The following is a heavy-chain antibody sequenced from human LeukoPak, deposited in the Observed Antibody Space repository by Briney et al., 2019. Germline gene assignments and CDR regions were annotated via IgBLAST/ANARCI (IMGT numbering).Heavy chain of an antibody. J-gene: IGHJ4*02. V-gene: IGHV4-34*01. CDR3: ARSSRAYYYDSSGYSRKHYFDY. CDR1: GGPFSGYY. CDR2: INHSGST. Sequence: SETLSLTCAVYGGPFSGYYWSWIRQPPGKGLEWIGEINHSGSTNYNPSLKSRVTISVDTSKNQFSLKLSSVTAADTAVYYCARSSRAYYYDSSGYSRKHYFDYWGQGTLVTVSS. D-gene: IGHD3-22*01.